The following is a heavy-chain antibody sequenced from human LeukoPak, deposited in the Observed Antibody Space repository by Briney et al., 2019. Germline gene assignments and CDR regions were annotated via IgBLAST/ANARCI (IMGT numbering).Heavy chain of an antibody. CDR1: GGSISSYY. V-gene: IGHV4-59*08. J-gene: IGHJ4*02. D-gene: IGHD3-10*01. Sequence: KTSETLSLTCTVSGGSISSYYWSWIRQPPGKGLEWIGYIYYSGSTNYNPSLKSRVTISVDTSKNQFSLKLSSVTAADTAVYYCARHGVGLVRYFDYWGQGTLVTVSS. CDR2: IYYSGST. CDR3: ARHGVGLVRYFDY.